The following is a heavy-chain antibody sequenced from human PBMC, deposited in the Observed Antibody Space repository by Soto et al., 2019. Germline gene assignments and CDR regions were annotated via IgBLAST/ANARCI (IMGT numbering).Heavy chain of an antibody. Sequence: VPPVQSGTEAKKPGASMRASCMVSGYPFTTNYIHWVPEAPGQGLEWTGWIDPRSCGSVYEQKFQDGVTMTRETSISAGYMALRWLTSDETALYYSATDKYRVVPYWCQGSRLTVTS. CDR2: IDPRSCGS. D-gene: IGHD6-6*01. V-gene: IGHV1-2*02. CDR1: GYPFTTNY. CDR3: ATDKYRVVPY. J-gene: IGHJ4*02.